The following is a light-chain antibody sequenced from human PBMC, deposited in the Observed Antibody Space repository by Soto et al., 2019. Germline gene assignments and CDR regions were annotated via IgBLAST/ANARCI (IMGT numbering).Light chain of an antibody. V-gene: IGKV3-20*01. CDR1: QSVNSVY. CDR2: GAS. J-gene: IGKJ2*01. CDR3: QHYGYSRFT. Sequence: EYVLTQSPGTLSLSPGERATLSCRASQSVNSVYLAWYQQKPGQSPSVLILGASSRATGIPDRFSASGSGTDFTLTISRLEPEDSAVYYCQHYGYSRFTFGQGTKLEIK.